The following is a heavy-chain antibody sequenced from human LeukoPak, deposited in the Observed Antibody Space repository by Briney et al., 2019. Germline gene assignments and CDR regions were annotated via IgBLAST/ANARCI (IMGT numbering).Heavy chain of an antibody. J-gene: IGHJ4*02. CDR3: ASSYGDYVVWFGYFDY. D-gene: IGHD4-17*01. CDR2: IYHSGST. Sequence: SESLSLTCTVSGYSISSGYYWGWIRQPPGKGLEWIGSIYHSGSTYYNPSLKSRVTISVDTSKNQFSLKLSSVTAADTAVYYCASSYGDYVVWFGYFDYWGQGTLVTVSS. V-gene: IGHV4-38-2*02. CDR1: GYSISSGYY.